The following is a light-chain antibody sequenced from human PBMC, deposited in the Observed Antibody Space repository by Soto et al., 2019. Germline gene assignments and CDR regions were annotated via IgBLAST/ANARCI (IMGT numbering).Light chain of an antibody. CDR2: KAS. CDR1: QSISSW. J-gene: IGKJ1*01. CDR3: QQYNSYSVT. V-gene: IGKV1-5*03. Sequence: DIPLTQSPSSLSASVGDRVTITCRASQSISSWLAWYQQKPGKAPKGLIYKASTLESGVPSRFSGSGSGTEFTLTISSLQPDDFATYYCQQYNSYSVTFGQGTKVDIK.